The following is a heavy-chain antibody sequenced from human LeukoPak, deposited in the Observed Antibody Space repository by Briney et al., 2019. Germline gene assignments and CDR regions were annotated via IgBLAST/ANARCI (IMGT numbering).Heavy chain of an antibody. V-gene: IGHV1-2*02. J-gene: IGHJ4*02. CDR3: ARVQGRGIAAAAH. CDR1: GYTFTGYY. CDR2: INPNSGGT. D-gene: IGHD6-13*01. Sequence: ASVKVSCKASGYTFTGYYMHWVRQAPGQGLEWMGWINPNSGGTNYAQKFQGRVTMTRGTSISTAYMELSRLRSDDTAVYYCARVQGRGIAAAAHWGQGTLVTVSS.